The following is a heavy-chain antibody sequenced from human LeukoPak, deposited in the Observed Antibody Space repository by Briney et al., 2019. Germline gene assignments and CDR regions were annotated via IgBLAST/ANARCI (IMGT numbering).Heavy chain of an antibody. J-gene: IGHJ4*02. CDR3: ARESRSGYKGDY. D-gene: IGHD3-22*01. Sequence: ASVKVSCKASGYTFTSYGISWVRQAPGQGLEWMGWISAYNGNTNYAQKLQGRVTMTTDTSTSTAYMELSRLRSDDTAVYYCARESRSGYKGDYWGQGPLVTVSS. V-gene: IGHV1-18*01. CDR2: ISAYNGNT. CDR1: GYTFTSYG.